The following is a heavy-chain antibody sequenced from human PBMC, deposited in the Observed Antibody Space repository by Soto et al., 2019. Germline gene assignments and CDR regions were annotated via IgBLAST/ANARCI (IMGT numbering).Heavy chain of an antibody. CDR1: GFSFSSYA. J-gene: IGHJ1*01. D-gene: IGHD6-13*01. CDR3: AKAFGIAAPGVYFQR. V-gene: IGHV3-23*01. Sequence: EVQLLESGGGLVQPGGSLRLSCAASGFSFSSYAMSWVRQAPGRGLEWVSAISGSGGSTYYADSVKGRFTISRDNSKNTLYLKMNSRRAEDTAVYYCAKAFGIAAPGVYFQRWGQGTLVTVSS. CDR2: ISGSGGST.